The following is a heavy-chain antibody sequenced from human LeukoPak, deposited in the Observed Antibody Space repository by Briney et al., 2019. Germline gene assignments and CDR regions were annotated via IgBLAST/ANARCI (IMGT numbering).Heavy chain of an antibody. CDR3: ARQAYSSGRYFPFDY. CDR1: GFTFSSYG. V-gene: IGHV3-33*01. Sequence: GGSLRLSCAASGFTFSSYGMHWVRQAPGKGLEWVAYIWYDGSTTYYADSVEGRFTISRDNPKNILYLEVNSLRAEDTAVYHCARQAYSSGRYFPFDYWGQGTLVTVSS. CDR2: IWYDGSTT. J-gene: IGHJ4*02. D-gene: IGHD3-22*01.